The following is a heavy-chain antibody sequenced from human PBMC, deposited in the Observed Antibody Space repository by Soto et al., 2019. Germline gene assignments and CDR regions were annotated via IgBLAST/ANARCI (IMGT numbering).Heavy chain of an antibody. CDR2: ISAYNGNT. Sequence: QVQLVQSGAEVKKPGASVKVSCKASGYTFTSYGISWVRQAPGQGLEWMGWISAYNGNTNYAQKLQGRVTMTTDTATSTADMELRSRRSDDTAVYYGARDGPSWQWLEAFDIWGQGTMVTGSS. CDR1: GYTFTSYG. D-gene: IGHD6-19*01. CDR3: ARDGPSWQWLEAFDI. J-gene: IGHJ3*02. V-gene: IGHV1-18*01.